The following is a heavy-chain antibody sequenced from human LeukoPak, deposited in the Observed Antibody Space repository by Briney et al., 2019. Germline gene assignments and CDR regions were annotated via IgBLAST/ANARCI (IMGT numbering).Heavy chain of an antibody. J-gene: IGHJ4*02. V-gene: IGHV3-74*01. CDR2: LDSDGSST. CDR3: ARSSRGDAINFDY. D-gene: IGHD2-21*02. Sequence: GGSLRLSCAASGFTFSSYWMHWVRQAPGKGLVWVSRLDSDGSSTSYADSVKGRFTISRDNAKNTLYLQMNSLRAEDTAVYYCARSSRGDAINFDYWGQGTLVTVSS. CDR1: GFTFSSYW.